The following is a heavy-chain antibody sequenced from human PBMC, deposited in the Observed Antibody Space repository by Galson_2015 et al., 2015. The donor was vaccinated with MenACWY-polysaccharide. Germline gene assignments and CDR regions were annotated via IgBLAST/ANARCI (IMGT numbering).Heavy chain of an antibody. V-gene: IGHV3-7*01. CDR3: ARIVGGGLDV. D-gene: IGHD1-26*01. Sequence: SLRLSCAASGFTFSTYWMSWVRQAPGKGLEWVANIKQGGSEKDYVDSVKGRFTISRDNAKNSLYLQMNSLRAEDTAVYYCARIVGGGLDVWGQGTTVTVSS. CDR2: IKQGGSEK. J-gene: IGHJ6*02. CDR1: GFTFSTYW.